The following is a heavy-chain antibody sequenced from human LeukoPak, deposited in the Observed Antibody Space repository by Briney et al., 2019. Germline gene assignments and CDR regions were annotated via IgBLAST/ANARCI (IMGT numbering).Heavy chain of an antibody. CDR3: ARDQGGYSYGAFDY. V-gene: IGHV3-30*02. J-gene: IGHJ4*02. CDR1: GFRFNSHG. Sequence: GGSLRLSCAASGFRFNSHGMHWVRQAPGKGLEWVAFIRFDETDKYYIDSVKGRFSISRDNSKNTLFLQMNSLRTEDRALYYCARDQGGYSYGAFDYWGQGTLVTVSP. CDR2: IRFDETDK. D-gene: IGHD5-18*01.